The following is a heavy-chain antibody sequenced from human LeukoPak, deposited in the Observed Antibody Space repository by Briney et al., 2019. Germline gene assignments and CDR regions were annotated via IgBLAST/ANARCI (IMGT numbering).Heavy chain of an antibody. D-gene: IGHD2-15*01. CDR3: ARDGGYCSGGSCGWDYFDY. V-gene: IGHV1-2*02. Sequence: ASVKVSRKASGYTFTGYYMHWVRQAPGQGLEWMGWINPNSGGTNYAQKFQGRVTMTRDTSISTAYMELSRLRSDDTAVYYCARDGGYCSGGSCGWDYFDYWGQGTLVTVSS. CDR1: GYTFTGYY. J-gene: IGHJ4*02. CDR2: INPNSGGT.